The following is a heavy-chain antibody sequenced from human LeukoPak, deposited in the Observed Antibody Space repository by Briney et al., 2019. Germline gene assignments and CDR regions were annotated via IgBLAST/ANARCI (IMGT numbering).Heavy chain of an antibody. J-gene: IGHJ6*02. CDR2: IGTAGDT. CDR1: GFTFSSYD. V-gene: IGHV3-13*01. CDR3: ARLAEQWPYYYYYGMDV. D-gene: IGHD6-19*01. Sequence: GGSLRLSCAASGFTFSSYDMHWVRQATGKGLEWVSAIGTAGDTYYPGSVKGRFTISRENAKNSLYLQMNSLRAGDTAVYYCARLAEQWPYYYYYGMDVWGQGTTVTVSS.